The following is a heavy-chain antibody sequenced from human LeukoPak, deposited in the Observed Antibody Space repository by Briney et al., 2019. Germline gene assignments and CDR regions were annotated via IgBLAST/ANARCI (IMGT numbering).Heavy chain of an antibody. CDR3: ARRPTSWYGLDF. V-gene: IGHV5-51*01. CDR2: IYPGDSDA. D-gene: IGHD6-13*01. J-gene: IGHJ4*02. Sequence: GESLKISCKGSGYSFASYTFANYWIGWVRQMPGKGLEWMGIIYPGDSDARYSPSFQGQVTISADKSISTAYLQWSSLKASDTAMYYCARRPTSWYGLDFWGQGTLVTVSS. CDR1: GYSFASYTFANYW.